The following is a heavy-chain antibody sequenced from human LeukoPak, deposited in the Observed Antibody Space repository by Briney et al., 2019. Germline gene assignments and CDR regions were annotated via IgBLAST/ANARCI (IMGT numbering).Heavy chain of an antibody. J-gene: IGHJ4*02. CDR1: GGTFSSYA. Sequence: SVKVSCKASGGTFSSYAISWVRQAPGQGLEWMGGIIPIFGTANYAQKFQGRVTITADESTSTAYMELSSLRSEDTAEYYCARDPSRAVAGTFFDYWGQGTLVTVSS. V-gene: IGHV1-69*13. CDR2: IIPIFGTA. CDR3: ARDPSRAVAGTFFDY. D-gene: IGHD6-19*01.